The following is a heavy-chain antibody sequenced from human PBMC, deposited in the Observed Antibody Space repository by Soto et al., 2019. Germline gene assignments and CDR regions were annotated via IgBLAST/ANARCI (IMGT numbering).Heavy chain of an antibody. CDR1: GGSVSSAFYS. CDR3: AAHIRRWFDP. J-gene: IGHJ5*02. V-gene: IGHV4-61*01. Sequence: TSETLSLTCNVSGGSVSSAFYSWSWIRQPPGKGLEWIGNIYYSGSTNYNPSLKSRVTISVDASKNQFSLQLSSVTAADTAVYYCAAHIRRWFDPWGQGTLVTVSS. CDR2: IYYSGST.